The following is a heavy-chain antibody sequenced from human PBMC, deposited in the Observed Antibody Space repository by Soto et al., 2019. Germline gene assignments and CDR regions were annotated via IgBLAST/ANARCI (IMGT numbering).Heavy chain of an antibody. D-gene: IGHD2-2*02. V-gene: IGHV5-10-1*01. CDR2: IDPSDSYT. CDR3: ATREIGCSSTSCYTNYYYGLDV. Sequence: GESLKISCKGSGYSFTSYWINWVRQMPGKGLEWMGRIDPSDSYTNYSPFFQGHVTFSADKSISTAYVQWSSLKASDTAIYYCATREIGCSSTSCYTNYYYGLDVWGQGTTVTVSS. CDR1: GYSFTSYW. J-gene: IGHJ6*02.